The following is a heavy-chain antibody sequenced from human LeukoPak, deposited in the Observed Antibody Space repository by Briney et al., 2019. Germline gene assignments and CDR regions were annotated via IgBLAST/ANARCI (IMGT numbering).Heavy chain of an antibody. Sequence: PSETLSLTCTVPGGSISSSDYYWGWIRRPPGKGLEWIGTRFYSGSTYYNPSLKSRITISLNMSKNQFSLSLSSVTAADTAVYYCASTPEWFTSSRYFYGKDVWGQGTTVAVSS. D-gene: IGHD6-13*01. CDR1: GGSISSSDYY. V-gene: IGHV4-39*07. CDR3: ASTPEWFTSSRYFYGKDV. CDR2: RFYSGST. J-gene: IGHJ6*02.